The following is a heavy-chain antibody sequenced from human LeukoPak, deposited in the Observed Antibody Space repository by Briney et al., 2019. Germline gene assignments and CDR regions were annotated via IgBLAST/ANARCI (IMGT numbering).Heavy chain of an antibody. J-gene: IGHJ4*02. Sequence: PSETLSLTCTVSNGSVRSYYWSWVRQSPGKGLEWVGYIYYSGSTNYNPSLKSRVTISIHTSRNQFSLMLSSVTAADTAMYYCARYYDRTGFDYWGQGTLVTVSS. CDR1: NGSVRSYY. D-gene: IGHD3-16*01. CDR3: ARYYDRTGFDY. V-gene: IGHV4-59*08. CDR2: IYYSGST.